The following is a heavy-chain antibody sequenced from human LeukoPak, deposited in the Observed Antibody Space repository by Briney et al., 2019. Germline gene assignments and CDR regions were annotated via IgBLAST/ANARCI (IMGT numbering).Heavy chain of an antibody. CDR2: ISSSGSTI. J-gene: IGHJ4*02. D-gene: IGHD3-3*01. V-gene: IGHV3-48*03. Sequence: GGSLRLSCAASGFTFSSYEMNWVRQAPGKGLEWVSYISSSGSTIYYADSVKGRFTISRDNSKNTLYLQMNSLRAEDTAVYYCAKCYDFWSGYLWYWGQGTLVTVSS. CDR1: GFTFSSYE. CDR3: AKCYDFWSGYLWY.